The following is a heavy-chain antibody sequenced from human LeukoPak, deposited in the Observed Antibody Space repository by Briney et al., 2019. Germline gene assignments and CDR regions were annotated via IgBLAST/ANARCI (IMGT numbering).Heavy chain of an antibody. V-gene: IGHV3-30*18. Sequence: GGSLRLSCAVSGFTFSGFWMSWSRQAPGKGLEWVAVISYDGSNKYYADSVKGRFTISRDNSKNTLYLQMNSLRAEDTAVYYCAKAYYYGSGSYCFDYWGQGTLVTVSS. CDR1: GFTFSGFW. J-gene: IGHJ4*02. CDR3: AKAYYYGSGSYCFDY. CDR2: ISYDGSNK. D-gene: IGHD3-10*01.